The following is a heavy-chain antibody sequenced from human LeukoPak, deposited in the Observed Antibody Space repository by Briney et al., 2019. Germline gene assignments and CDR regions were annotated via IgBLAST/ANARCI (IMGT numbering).Heavy chain of an antibody. CDR3: ARGSRAAIFGVVIPWFDP. V-gene: IGHV4-59*01. D-gene: IGHD3-3*01. CDR2: IYYSGST. Sequence: SETLSLTCTVSGGSISSYYWSWIRQPPGKGLEWIGYIYYSGSTNYNPSLKSRVTISVDTSKNQFSLKLSSVTAADTAVYYCARGSRAAIFGVVIPWFDPWGQGTLVTVCS. CDR1: GGSISSYY. J-gene: IGHJ5*02.